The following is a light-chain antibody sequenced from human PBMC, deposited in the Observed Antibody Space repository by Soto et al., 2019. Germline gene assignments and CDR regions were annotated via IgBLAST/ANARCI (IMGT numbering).Light chain of an antibody. CDR3: QQYDSVRT. Sequence: DIVMTQSPTSLSVSLCERTTINCRSSQSVLHRSKRKNYLAWYQQKAGQPPKLLISWASTRESGVPDRFSGSGSGTDFTLTISSLQAEDVATYYCQQYDSVRTFGQGTKVDTK. CDR2: WAS. V-gene: IGKV4-1*01. CDR1: QSVLHRSKRKNY. J-gene: IGKJ1*01.